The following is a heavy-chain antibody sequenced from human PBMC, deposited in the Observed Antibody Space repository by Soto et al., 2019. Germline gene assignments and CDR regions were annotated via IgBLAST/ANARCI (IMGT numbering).Heavy chain of an antibody. CDR2: ISSSSSYI. V-gene: IGHV3-21*01. J-gene: IGHJ4*02. D-gene: IGHD6-6*01. CDR1: GFTFSSYS. CDR3: ARDLRSGSSSDGDY. Sequence: GGSLRLSCAASGFTFSSYSMNWVRQAPGKGLEWVSSISSSSSYIYYADSVKGRFTISRDNAKNSLYLQMNSLRAEDTAVYYCARDLRSGSSSDGDYWGQGTLVTVSS.